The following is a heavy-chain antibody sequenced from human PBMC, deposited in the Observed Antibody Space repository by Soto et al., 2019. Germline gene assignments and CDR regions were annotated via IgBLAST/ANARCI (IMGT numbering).Heavy chain of an antibody. CDR2: ISAYNGNT. CDR3: ARDWLYSSGWYSGYSYGMDV. V-gene: IGHV1-18*01. D-gene: IGHD6-19*01. J-gene: IGHJ6*02. CDR1: GYTFTSYG. Sequence: ASVKVSCKASGYTFTSYGISWVRQAPGQGLEWMGWISAYNGNTNYAQKLQGRVTMTTDTSTSTAYMELRSLRSDDTAVYYCARDWLYSSGWYSGYSYGMDVCGQGTTVTVSS.